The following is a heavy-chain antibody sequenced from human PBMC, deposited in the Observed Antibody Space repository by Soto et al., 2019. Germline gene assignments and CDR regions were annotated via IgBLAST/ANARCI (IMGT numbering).Heavy chain of an antibody. CDR2: IYSGGMN. CDR3: ARGSSRWDY. J-gene: IGHJ4*02. CDR1: EGCRTRFY. V-gene: IGHV4-4*07. D-gene: IGHD6-13*01. Sequence: RRVWEGCRTRFYRSWSRQPAGKGLEWIGRIYSGGMNNYNPSLKSRVTMSVDTSKNQFSLRLSSVTAADTAMYYCARGSSRWDYRGQETLVTV.